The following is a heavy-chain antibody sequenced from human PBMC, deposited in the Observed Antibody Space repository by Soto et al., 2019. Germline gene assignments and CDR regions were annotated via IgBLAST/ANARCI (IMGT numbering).Heavy chain of an antibody. CDR2: IYYSGST. CDR3: ARVGDSSGYFDTYFDY. V-gene: IGHV4-61*01. D-gene: IGHD3-22*01. J-gene: IGHJ4*02. CDR1: GGSVSSGSYY. Sequence: SETLSLTCTVSGGSVSSGSYYWSWIRQPPGKGLEWIRYIYYSGSTNYNPSLKSRVTISVDTSKNQFSLKLSSVTAADTAVYYCARVGDSSGYFDTYFDYWGQGTLVTVSS.